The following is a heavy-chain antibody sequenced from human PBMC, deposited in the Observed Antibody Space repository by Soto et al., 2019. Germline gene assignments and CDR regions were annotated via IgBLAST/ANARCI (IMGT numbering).Heavy chain of an antibody. V-gene: IGHV2-5*02. CDR3: AHAYCSGGSCYSEVYWFDP. J-gene: IGHJ5*02. CDR2: IYWDDDK. D-gene: IGHD2-15*01. CDR1: GFSLSTSGVG. Sequence: QITLKESGPTLVNPTQTLTLTCTFSGFSLSTSGVGVGWIRQPPGKALEWLALIYWDDDKRYSPSLKSRLTITKDTSKNQVVLTMTNMDPVDTATYYCAHAYCSGGSCYSEVYWFDPWGQGTLVTVSS.